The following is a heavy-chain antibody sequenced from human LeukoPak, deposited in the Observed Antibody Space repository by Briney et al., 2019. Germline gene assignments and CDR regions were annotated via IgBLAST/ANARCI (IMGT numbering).Heavy chain of an antibody. V-gene: IGHV3-23*01. Sequence: GESLKISCAASGFTFPSYAMSWVRQAPGKGLNWVSAISDSGGSTYYADSVKGRFTISRDNSKNTLHLQMNSLRAEDTAVYYCAKRSDGYSGFDYWGQGTLVTLSS. J-gene: IGHJ4*02. CDR3: AKRSDGYSGFDY. CDR2: ISDSGGST. CDR1: GFTFPSYA. D-gene: IGHD5-18*01.